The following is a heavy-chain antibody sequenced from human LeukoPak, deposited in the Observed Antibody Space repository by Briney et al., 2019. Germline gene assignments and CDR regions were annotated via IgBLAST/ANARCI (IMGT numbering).Heavy chain of an antibody. CDR2: ISSSGSTI. J-gene: IGHJ4*02. Sequence: GGSLRLSCAASGFTFSSYGMHWVRQAPGKGLEWVSYISSSGSTIYYADSVKGRFTISRDNAKNSLYLQMNSLRAEDTAVYYCARDPPHRAAGPVVDYWGQGTLVTVSS. V-gene: IGHV3-48*04. D-gene: IGHD6-13*01. CDR1: GFTFSSYG. CDR3: ARDPPHRAAGPVVDY.